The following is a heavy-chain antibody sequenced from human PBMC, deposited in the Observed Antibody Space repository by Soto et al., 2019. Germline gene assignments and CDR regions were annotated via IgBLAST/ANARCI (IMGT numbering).Heavy chain of an antibody. J-gene: IGHJ4*02. Sequence: QVQLQQWGAGLLKPSETLSLTCAVQGASFGDYYWNWIRQPPGKGLEWLGEINHSGNTNYNPSLKSRVTISVDTSKTQFALKLASVTAADTAVYYCARGGHPSVATSPHHYWGQGTLVTVSS. CDR1: GASFGDYY. CDR2: INHSGNT. CDR3: ARGGHPSVATSPHHY. V-gene: IGHV4-34*01. D-gene: IGHD5-12*01.